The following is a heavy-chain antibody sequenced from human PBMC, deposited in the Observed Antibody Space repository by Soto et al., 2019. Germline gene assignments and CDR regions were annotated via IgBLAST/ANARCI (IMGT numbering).Heavy chain of an antibody. V-gene: IGHV3-15*01. D-gene: IGHD6-13*01. J-gene: IGHJ4*02. CDR1: GFTFTNAW. CDR3: AKEGIASRHPFDY. CDR2: IKSRADDGTT. Sequence: PGGSLRLSCAASGFTFTNAWMSWVRQAPGEGLEWVGHIKSRADDGTTDYAAPLKGRFTISRDDSKNMLYLQMNSLRTEDTAVYLCAKEGIASRHPFDYWGQGTPVTVSS.